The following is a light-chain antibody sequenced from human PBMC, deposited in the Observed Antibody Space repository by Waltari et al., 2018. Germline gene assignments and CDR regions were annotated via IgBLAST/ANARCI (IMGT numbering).Light chain of an antibody. J-gene: IGLJ2*01. CDR3: SSWDDSVIGPV. CDR2: SNN. V-gene: IGLV1-44*01. CDR1: SSHNRRTP. Sequence: QSMLTQPPSASGTPGQRVTISCSGSSSHNRRTPVTWDQHPPGTAPRVSISSNNQRPSGVPDRFSGSKAGTSASLAISGLQSEDEADYYCSSWDDSVIGPVFGGGTKLTVL.